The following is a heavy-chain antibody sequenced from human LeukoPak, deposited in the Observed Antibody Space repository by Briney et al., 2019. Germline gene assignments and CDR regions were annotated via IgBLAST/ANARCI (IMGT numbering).Heavy chain of an antibody. CDR1: GFAFADYA. Sequence: GGSLGLSCAASGFAFADYAMHWVRQLPGKGLECVAHIHADGGRTFYADSVKGRFTVFRDNAKNSLFLQMDSLTSDDTAFYYCSTWAFYHGLDVWGQGATVIVSS. CDR3: STWAFYHGLDV. J-gene: IGHJ6*02. CDR2: IHADGGRT. V-gene: IGHV3-43*02. D-gene: IGHD2/OR15-2a*01.